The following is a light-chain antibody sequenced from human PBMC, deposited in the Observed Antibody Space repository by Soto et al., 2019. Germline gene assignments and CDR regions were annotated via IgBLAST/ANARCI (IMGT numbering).Light chain of an antibody. CDR1: QSVTSSY. J-gene: IGKJ3*01. V-gene: IGKV3-20*01. CDR3: QQYGSSPPA. CDR2: GAS. Sequence: EIVLTQSPGTLSLSPGERATLSCRASQSVTSSYLAWYQQKPGQAPRLLIYGASRRATGIPDRFSGSGSGTDSTLTISRLEPEDFAVYYFQQYGSSPPAFGPGTKVDIK.